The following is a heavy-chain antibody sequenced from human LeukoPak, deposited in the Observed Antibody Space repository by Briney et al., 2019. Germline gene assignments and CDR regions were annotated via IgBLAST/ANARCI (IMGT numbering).Heavy chain of an antibody. V-gene: IGHV3-15*01. D-gene: IGHD3-22*01. CDR1: GFTFSNAW. CDR2: IKSKTDGGTT. CDR3: TTDRDTSLITMIVVATGGRGVSLGDY. J-gene: IGHJ4*02. Sequence: GGSLRLSCAASGFTFSNAWMSWVRQAPGKGLEWVGRIKSKTDGGTTDYAAPVKGRFAISRDDSKNTLYLQMNSLKTEDTAVYYCTTDRDTSLITMIVVATGGRGVSLGDYWGQGTLVTVSS.